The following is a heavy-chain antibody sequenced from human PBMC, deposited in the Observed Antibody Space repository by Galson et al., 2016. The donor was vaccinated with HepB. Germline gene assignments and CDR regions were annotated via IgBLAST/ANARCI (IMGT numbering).Heavy chain of an antibody. D-gene: IGHD2/OR15-2a*01. CDR2: IWYDGSNK. V-gene: IGHV3-33*01. CDR3: PTEAPILAPTLDY. Sequence: SLRLSCAASGFTFSSYGMHWVRQAPGKGLEWVAVIWYDGSNKYYADSAKGRFTISRDNSKNTLYLQMNSLRAEDTAVYYCPTEAPILAPTLDYWGQGTLVTVSS. J-gene: IGHJ4*02. CDR1: GFTFSSYG.